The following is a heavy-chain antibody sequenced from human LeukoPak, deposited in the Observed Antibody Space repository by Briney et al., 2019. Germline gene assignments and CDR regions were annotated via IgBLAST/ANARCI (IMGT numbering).Heavy chain of an antibody. Sequence: AASVKVSCKVSGYTLTELSMHWVRQAPGKGLEWMGGFDPEDGETIYAQKFQGRVTMTEDTSTDTAYMELSSLRSEGTAVYYCATRLDYYDSSGYYQFDYWGQGTLVTVSS. CDR2: FDPEDGET. D-gene: IGHD3-22*01. CDR3: ATRLDYYDSSGYYQFDY. CDR1: GYTLTELS. J-gene: IGHJ4*02. V-gene: IGHV1-24*01.